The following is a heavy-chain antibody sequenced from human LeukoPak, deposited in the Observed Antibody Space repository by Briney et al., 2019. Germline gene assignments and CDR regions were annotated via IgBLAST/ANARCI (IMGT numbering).Heavy chain of an antibody. D-gene: IGHD6-19*01. CDR1: GFIFSSYE. CDR3: AKDPIAVTGTRSFDY. J-gene: IGHJ4*02. CDR2: ISGSGGST. V-gene: IGHV3-23*01. Sequence: GGSLRLSCAASGFIFSSYEMNWVRQAPGKGLEWVSAISGSGGSTYYADSVKGRFTISRDNSKNTLYLQMNSLRAEDTAVYYCAKDPIAVTGTRSFDYWGQGTLVTVSS.